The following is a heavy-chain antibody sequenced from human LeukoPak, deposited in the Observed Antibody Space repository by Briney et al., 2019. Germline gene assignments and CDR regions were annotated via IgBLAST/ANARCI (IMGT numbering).Heavy chain of an antibody. Sequence: ASVKVSCKASGYTFTSYGINWVRQAPGQGLEWMGWISAYNGNTNYAQKLQGRVTVTTDTSKNTAYMELRSLRSDDTAVYYCARVRAPYYDFWSGYEGYMDVWGKGTTVTVSS. CDR2: ISAYNGNT. CDR1: GYTFTSYG. CDR3: ARVRAPYYDFWSGYEGYMDV. J-gene: IGHJ6*03. V-gene: IGHV1-18*01. D-gene: IGHD3-3*01.